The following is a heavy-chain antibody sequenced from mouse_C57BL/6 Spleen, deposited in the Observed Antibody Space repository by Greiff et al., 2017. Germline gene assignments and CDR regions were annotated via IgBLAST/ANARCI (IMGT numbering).Heavy chain of an antibody. D-gene: IGHD1-1*01. J-gene: IGHJ1*03. Sequence: VQLQQSGPELVKPGASVKISCKASGYTFTDYYMNWVKQSHGKSLEWIGDINPNNGGTSYNQKFKGKATLTVDKSSSTAYMGLRSLTSEDSAVYYWARGSSYWYFDVWGTGTTVTVSS. V-gene: IGHV1-26*01. CDR1: GYTFTDYY. CDR3: ARGSSYWYFDV. CDR2: INPNNGGT.